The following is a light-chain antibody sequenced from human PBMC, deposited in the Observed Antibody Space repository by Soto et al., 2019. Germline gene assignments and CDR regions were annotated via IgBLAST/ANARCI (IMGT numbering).Light chain of an antibody. CDR1: SSDIGGYNS. J-gene: IGLJ1*01. CDR2: DVT. CDR3: SSYTDRKNLV. V-gene: IGLV2-8*01. Sequence: QSALTQSPSASGSPGQSVTISCTGTSSDIGGYNSVSWYQQHPGKAPKVMIYDVTKRPSGVPDRFSGSKSGNTASLTVSALQAEDEADYYCSSYTDRKNLVSGTGTKVTVL.